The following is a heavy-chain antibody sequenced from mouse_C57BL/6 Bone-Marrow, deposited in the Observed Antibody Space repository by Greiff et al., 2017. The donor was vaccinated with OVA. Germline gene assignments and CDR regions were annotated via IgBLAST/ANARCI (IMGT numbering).Heavy chain of an antibody. Sequence: VQLQQSGAELVRPGASVKLSCTASGFNIKDDYMHWVKQRPEQGLEWIGWIDPENGDTEYASKFQGKATITADTSSNTAYLQLSSLTSEDTAVYYCTNLSADLAWFAYWGQGTLVTVSA. CDR3: TNLSADLAWFAY. CDR1: GFNIKDDY. V-gene: IGHV14-4*01. CDR2: IDPENGDT. J-gene: IGHJ3*01.